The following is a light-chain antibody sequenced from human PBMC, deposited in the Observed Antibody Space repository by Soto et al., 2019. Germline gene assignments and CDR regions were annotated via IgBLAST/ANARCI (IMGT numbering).Light chain of an antibody. CDR1: QSVNIY. V-gene: IGKV3-20*01. CDR2: NAF. CDR3: QQYGSSST. Sequence: EIVLTQSPATLSLSPGERATLSCRASQSVNIYLAWYQQKPGQAPRLLINNAFNRATGIPDRFSGSGSGTDFTLTISRLEPEDFAVYYCQQYGSSSTFGQGTRLEIK. J-gene: IGKJ5*01.